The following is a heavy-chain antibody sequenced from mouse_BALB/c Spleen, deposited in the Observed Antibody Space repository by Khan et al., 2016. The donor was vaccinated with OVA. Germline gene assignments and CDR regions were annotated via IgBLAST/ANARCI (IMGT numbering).Heavy chain of an antibody. V-gene: IGHV5-6*01. CDR1: GFTFSSYS. J-gene: IGHJ3*01. D-gene: IGHD4-1*01. CDR3: ADHLTGSLAY. CDR2: ISSGGDYT. Sequence: EVELVESGGDLVKPGGSLKLSCAASGFTFSSYSMSWVRQTPDKRLEWVASISSGGDYTYYPDSVKGRFTISRDNAKNTLYLQMSDLTSDDTAMYYGADHLTGSLAYWGQGTLVTVSA.